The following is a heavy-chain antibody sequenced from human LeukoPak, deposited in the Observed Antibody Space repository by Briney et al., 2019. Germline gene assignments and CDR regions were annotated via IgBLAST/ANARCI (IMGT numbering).Heavy chain of an antibody. V-gene: IGHV3-15*01. CDR3: TTDLRL. D-gene: IGHD3-16*01. J-gene: IGHJ1*01. CDR1: GFSFSTAY. Sequence: GGSLRLSCAASGFSFSTAYMAWVRQVPGKGLEWVGRIRSKSDGGTTFYAAPVKGRFIISRDDSKNTLYLQMNSLKIEDTALYYCTTDLRLWGQSTLVTVSS. CDR2: IRSKSDGGTT.